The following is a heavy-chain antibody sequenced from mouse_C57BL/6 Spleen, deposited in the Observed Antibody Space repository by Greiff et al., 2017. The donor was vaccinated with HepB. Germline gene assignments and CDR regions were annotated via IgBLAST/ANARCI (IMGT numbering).Heavy chain of an antibody. J-gene: IGHJ3*01. CDR2: IDPSDSYT. CDR3: ARDAPWGY. Sequence: VQLQQSGAELVKPGASVKLSCKASGYTFTSYWMQWVKQRPGQGLEWIGEIDPSDSYTNYNHKFKGKATLTVDTSSSTAYMQLSSLTSEDSAVYYCARDAPWGYCGQGTLVTVSA. V-gene: IGHV1-50*01. D-gene: IGHD4-1*01. CDR1: GYTFTSYW.